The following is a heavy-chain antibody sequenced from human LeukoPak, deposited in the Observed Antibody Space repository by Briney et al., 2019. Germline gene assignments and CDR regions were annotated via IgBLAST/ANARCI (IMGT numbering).Heavy chain of an antibody. D-gene: IGHD3-3*01. CDR2: IYYSGST. J-gene: IGHJ4*02. CDR1: GGSISSYY. V-gene: IGHV4-59*01. CDR3: ARFNFWSGYYDY. Sequence: TSETLSLTCTVSGGSISSYYWSWIRQPPGKGLGWIGYIYYSGSTNYNPSLKSRVTISVDTSKNQFSPKLSSVTAADTAVYYCARFNFWSGYYDYWGQGTLVTGSS.